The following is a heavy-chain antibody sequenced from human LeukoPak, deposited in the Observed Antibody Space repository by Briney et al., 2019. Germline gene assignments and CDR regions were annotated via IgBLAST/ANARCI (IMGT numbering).Heavy chain of an antibody. Sequence: KSSETLSLTCTVSGYSISSGYYWGWIRQAPGKGLVWIGSIYNSGSTYYNPSLKSRVTISVDMSKNQFSLKMSSVTAADTAVYYCARAYSSSWYWNWFDPWGQGTLVTVSS. CDR1: GYSISSGYY. J-gene: IGHJ5*02. CDR3: ARAYSSSWYWNWFDP. D-gene: IGHD6-13*01. CDR2: IYNSGST. V-gene: IGHV4-38-2*02.